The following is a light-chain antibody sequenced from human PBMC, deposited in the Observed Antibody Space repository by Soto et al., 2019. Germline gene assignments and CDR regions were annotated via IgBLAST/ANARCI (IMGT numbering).Light chain of an antibody. CDR3: QQRHRWPIT. J-gene: IGKJ5*01. CDR1: QGISTY. V-gene: IGKV1-39*01. Sequence: DIYTTQPPSSLSESAGYRFTIPGRASQGISTYLNWYQQKPGKANKLLIYAASSLQSGVPSRFSGSGSGTDFTLTISSLEPEESAVYYCQQRHRWPITFGQGRRMEIK. CDR2: AAS.